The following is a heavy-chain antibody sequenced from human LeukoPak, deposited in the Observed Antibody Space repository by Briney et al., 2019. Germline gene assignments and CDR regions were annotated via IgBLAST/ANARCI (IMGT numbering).Heavy chain of an antibody. CDR2: IYYSGST. CDR3: ARADILPGSFDY. CDR1: GGSISSYY. D-gene: IGHD3-9*01. J-gene: IGHJ4*02. Sequence: PSETLSLTCTVSGGSISSYYWSWIRQPPGEGLEWIGYIYYSGSTNYNPSLKSRVTISVDTSKNQFSLKLSSVTAADTAVYYCARADILPGSFDYWGQGTLVTVSS. V-gene: IGHV4-59*01.